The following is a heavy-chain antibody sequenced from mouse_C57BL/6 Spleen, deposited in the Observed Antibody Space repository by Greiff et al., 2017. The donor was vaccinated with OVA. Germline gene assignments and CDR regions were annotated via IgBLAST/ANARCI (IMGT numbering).Heavy chain of an antibody. CDR2: ISYDGSN. CDR3: ARGTYYRPWYFDV. J-gene: IGHJ1*03. Sequence: EVKLMESGPGLVKPSQSLSLTCSVTGYSITSGYYWNWIRQFPGNKLEWMGYISYDGSNNYNPSLKNRISITRDTSKNQFFLKLNSVTTEDTATYYCARGTYYRPWYFDVWGTGTTVTVSS. D-gene: IGHD2-14*01. V-gene: IGHV3-6*01. CDR1: GYSITSGYY.